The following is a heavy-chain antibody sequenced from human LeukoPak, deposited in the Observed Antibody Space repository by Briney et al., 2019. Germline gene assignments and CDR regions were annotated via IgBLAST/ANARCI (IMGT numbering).Heavy chain of an antibody. J-gene: IGHJ4*02. CDR2: ISSTSSTR. Sequence: GGSLRLSCAASEFTFSDYYMSWVRQAPGKGLAWVSYISSTSSTRYYADSVKGRFTISRDNAKNSLYLQMNSLRAEDTAVYYCARGDSRFGELLPLDYWGQGTLVTVSS. D-gene: IGHD3-10*01. CDR3: ARGDSRFGELLPLDY. CDR1: EFTFSDYY. V-gene: IGHV3-11*04.